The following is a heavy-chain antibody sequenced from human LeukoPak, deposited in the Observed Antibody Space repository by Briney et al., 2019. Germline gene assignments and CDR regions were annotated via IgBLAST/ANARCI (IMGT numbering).Heavy chain of an antibody. V-gene: IGHV3-21*01. CDR3: AREDTSSGFSRYYFDY. Sequence: GGSLRLSCAASGFTFSSYSMNWVRQAPWKGLEWVSSISSSSSYIYYADSVKGRFTISRDNAKNSLYLQMNSLRAEDTAVYYCAREDTSSGFSRYYFDYWGQGTLVTVSS. D-gene: IGHD6-6*01. CDR1: GFTFSSYS. J-gene: IGHJ4*02. CDR2: ISSSSSYI.